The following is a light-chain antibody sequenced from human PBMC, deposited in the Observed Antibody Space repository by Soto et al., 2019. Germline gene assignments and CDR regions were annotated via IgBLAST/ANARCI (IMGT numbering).Light chain of an antibody. CDR1: SSDVGGYDS. V-gene: IGLV2-8*01. CDR2: EVS. J-gene: IGLJ1*01. Sequence: QSALTQPPSASGSPGQSVTISCTGTSSDVGGYDSVSWYQQHAGKAPKLMIYEVSKRPSGVPDRFSGSKSGNTASLTVSGLQVEDEADYYCCSYAGSNNAVFGTGTKLTVL. CDR3: CSYAGSNNAV.